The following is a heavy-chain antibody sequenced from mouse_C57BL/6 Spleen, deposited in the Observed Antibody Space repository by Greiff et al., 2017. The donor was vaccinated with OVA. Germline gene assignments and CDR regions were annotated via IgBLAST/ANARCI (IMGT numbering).Heavy chain of an antibody. CDR2: IDPEDGDT. CDR3: TSYYGSSYFDY. J-gene: IGHJ2*01. V-gene: IGHV14-1*01. Sequence: VQLQQSGAELVRPGASVKLSCTASGFNIKDYYMHWVKQRPEQGLEWIGRIDPEDGDTEYAPKFQGKATMTADTSSNTAYLQLSSLTSEDTAVYYCTSYYGSSYFDYWGQGTTLTVSS. CDR1: GFNIKDYY. D-gene: IGHD1-1*01.